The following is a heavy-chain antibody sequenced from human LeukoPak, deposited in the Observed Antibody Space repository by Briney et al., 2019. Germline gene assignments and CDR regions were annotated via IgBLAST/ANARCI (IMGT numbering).Heavy chain of an antibody. CDR3: ARESETGVSFWSGYYEMGAFDI. Sequence: SETLSLTCTVSGGSISSYYRSWIRQPPGKGLEWIGYIYYSGSTNYNPSLKSRVTISVDTSKNQFSLKLSSVSAADTAVYYCARESETGVSFWSGYYEMGAFDIWGQGTMVTVSS. D-gene: IGHD3-3*01. J-gene: IGHJ3*02. V-gene: IGHV4-59*01. CDR2: IYYSGST. CDR1: GGSISSYY.